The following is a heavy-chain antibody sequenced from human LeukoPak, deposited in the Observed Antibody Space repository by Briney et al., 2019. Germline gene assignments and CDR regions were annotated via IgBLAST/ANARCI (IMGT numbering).Heavy chain of an antibody. CDR3: AKDQRSERWLQLALSAEYFQH. CDR2: ISGSGGNT. V-gene: IGHV3-23*01. Sequence: PGGSLRLSCVVSEFTFSSYAMSWVRQAPGKGLEWVSAISGSGGNTYYADSVKGRFTISRDNSKNTLYLQMNSLRAEDTAVYYCAKDQRSERWLQLALSAEYFQHWGQGTLVTVSS. D-gene: IGHD5-24*01. CDR1: EFTFSSYA. J-gene: IGHJ1*01.